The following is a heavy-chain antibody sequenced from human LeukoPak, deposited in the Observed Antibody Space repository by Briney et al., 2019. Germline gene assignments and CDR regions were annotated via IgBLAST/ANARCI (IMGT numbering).Heavy chain of an antibody. CDR3: ARARRMDNFDY. Sequence: PSETLSLTCTVSGGSISSGSYSWSWIRQLAGEGLEWIGRIYTSGSTNYNPSLKSRITISLDTSKNQFSLKLSSVTAADTAVYYCARARRMDNFDYWGQGTLVTVSS. D-gene: IGHD3/OR15-3a*01. J-gene: IGHJ4*02. CDR1: GGSISSGSYS. V-gene: IGHV4-61*02. CDR2: IYTSGST.